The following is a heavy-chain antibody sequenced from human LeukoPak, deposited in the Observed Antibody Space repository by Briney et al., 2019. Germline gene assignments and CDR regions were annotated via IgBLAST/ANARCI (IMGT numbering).Heavy chain of an antibody. CDR1: GFTFSSYG. J-gene: IGHJ4*02. D-gene: IGHD6-19*01. Sequence: PGGPLRLSCAASGFTFSSYGMSWVRQAPGKGLEWVSAISGSGGSTYYADSVKGRFTISRDNSKNTLYLQMNSLRAEDTAVYYCAKDGGWRGAYFDYWGQGTLVTVSS. CDR3: AKDGGWRGAYFDY. CDR2: ISGSGGST. V-gene: IGHV3-23*01.